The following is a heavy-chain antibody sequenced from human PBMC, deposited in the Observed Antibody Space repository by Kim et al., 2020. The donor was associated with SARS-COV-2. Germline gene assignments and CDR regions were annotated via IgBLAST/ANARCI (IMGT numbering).Heavy chain of an antibody. Sequence: SQTLSLTCAVSGGSFSTTDHYWGWIRQPPGKGLEWIGNIYHDGDSYYNPSLKSRVTISPDRSRNQFSLSLRSVTAADTAIYYCVRYEGSGTYPKALDRWGQGILVTVSS. CDR3: VRYEGSGTYPKALDR. V-gene: IGHV4-39*07. CDR1: GGSFSTTDHY. CDR2: IYHDGDS. D-gene: IGHD3-10*01. J-gene: IGHJ5*02.